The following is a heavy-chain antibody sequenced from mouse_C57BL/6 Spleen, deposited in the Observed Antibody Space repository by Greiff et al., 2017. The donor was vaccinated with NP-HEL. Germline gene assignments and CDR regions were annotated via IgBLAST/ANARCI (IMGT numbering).Heavy chain of an antibody. CDR1: GYTFTSYW. V-gene: IGHV1-69*01. D-gene: IGHD2-4*01. CDR2: IDPSDSYT. Sequence: QVQLQQPGAELVMPGASVKLSCKASGYTFTSYWMHWVKQRPGQGLEWIGEIDPSDSYTTYNQKFKGKSTLTVDKSSSTAYMQLSSLTSEDSAVYYCARRDDYDGGYAMDYWGQGTSVTVSS. CDR3: ARRDDYDGGYAMDY. J-gene: IGHJ4*01.